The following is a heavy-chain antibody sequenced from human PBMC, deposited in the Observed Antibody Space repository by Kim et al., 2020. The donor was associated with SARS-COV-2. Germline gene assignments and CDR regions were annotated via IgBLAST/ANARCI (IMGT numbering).Heavy chain of an antibody. D-gene: IGHD2-2*01. Sequence: GGSLRLSCAASGFTFSSYAMNWVRQAPGKGLEWVSIISGSGGNTYYADSVKGRFTISRDNSRNTLYLQINSLRAEDTAVYYCAKEGPRGCTSASCSSPDVWGQGTTVTVSS. CDR2: ISGSGGNT. CDR3: AKEGPRGCTSASCSSPDV. V-gene: IGHV3-23*01. J-gene: IGHJ6*02. CDR1: GFTFSSYA.